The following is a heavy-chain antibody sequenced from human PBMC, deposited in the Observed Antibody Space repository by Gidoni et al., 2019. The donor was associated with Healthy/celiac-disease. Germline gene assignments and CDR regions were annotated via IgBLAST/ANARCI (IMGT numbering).Heavy chain of an antibody. D-gene: IGHD6-19*01. Sequence: QVQLQQWGAGLLKPSETLSLTCAVYGGSFSGYYWSWIRQHPGKGLEWIGEINHSGSTNYNPSLNSRVTISVDTSNNQFSLKLSSVTAADTAVYYCARGWDSSGWPDAFDIWGQGTMVTVSS. V-gene: IGHV4-34*01. CDR3: ARGWDSSGWPDAFDI. CDR2: INHSGST. J-gene: IGHJ3*02. CDR1: GGSFSGYY.